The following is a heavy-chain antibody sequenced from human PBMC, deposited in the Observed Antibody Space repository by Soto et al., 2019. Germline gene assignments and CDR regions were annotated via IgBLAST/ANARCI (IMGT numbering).Heavy chain of an antibody. D-gene: IGHD6-19*01. CDR2: ISAYNGDT. CDR1: GYSFTNYG. J-gene: IGHJ6*03. Sequence: QDQLVQSGGEVKKPGGSVKVSCKASGYSFTNYGITWVRQAPGQGFEWMGWISAYNGDTNYAQKLQGRVTMTTDASTSTAYLELRSLRSDDTAVYYCARDRGVAPPVAGNTHYYYYMDVWGKGTTVTVSS. V-gene: IGHV1-18*01. CDR3: ARDRGVAPPVAGNTHYYYYMDV.